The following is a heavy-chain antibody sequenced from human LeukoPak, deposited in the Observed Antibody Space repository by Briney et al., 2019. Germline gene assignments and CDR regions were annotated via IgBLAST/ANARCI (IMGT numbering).Heavy chain of an antibody. D-gene: IGHD6-19*01. V-gene: IGHV1-69*01. Sequence: SSVKVAFKASGGTFSSYAISWVRQAPGQGLEWMGGIIPIFGTANYAQKFQGRVTITADESTSKVYMERRSSKSEDTAVYYCARDVFEMSSGWGQGPLVTVSS. CDR1: GGTFSSYA. CDR2: IIPIFGTA. CDR3: ARDVFEMSSG. J-gene: IGHJ4*02.